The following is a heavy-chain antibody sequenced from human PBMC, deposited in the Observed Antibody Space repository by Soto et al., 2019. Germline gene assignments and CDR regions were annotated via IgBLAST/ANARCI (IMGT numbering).Heavy chain of an antibody. CDR3: ASEPHSSSWDMSIDY. D-gene: IGHD6-13*01. CDR2: INHSGST. V-gene: IGHV4-34*01. CDR1: GGSFSGYY. J-gene: IGHJ4*02. Sequence: PSETLSLTCAVYGGSFSGYYWSWIRQPPGKGLEWIGEINHSGSTNYNPSLKSRVTISVDTSKNQFSLKLSSVTAADTAVYYCASEPHSSSWDMSIDYWGQGTLVTVSS.